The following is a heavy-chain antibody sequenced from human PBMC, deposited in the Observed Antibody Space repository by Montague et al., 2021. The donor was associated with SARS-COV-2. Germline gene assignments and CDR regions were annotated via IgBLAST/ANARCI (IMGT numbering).Heavy chain of an antibody. V-gene: IGHV2-70*11. CDR3: ARMWAAAVHFDY. CDR2: IDWDDDK. CDR1: GFSLSTSGMC. D-gene: IGHD6-13*01. J-gene: IGHJ4*02. Sequence: PPLVKPTQTLTLTCTFSGFSLSTSGMCVSWIRQPPGKALEWLARIDWDDDKYYSTSLKTRLTISKDTSKNQVVLTMTNMDPVDTATYYCARMWAAAVHFDYWGQGTLVTVSS.